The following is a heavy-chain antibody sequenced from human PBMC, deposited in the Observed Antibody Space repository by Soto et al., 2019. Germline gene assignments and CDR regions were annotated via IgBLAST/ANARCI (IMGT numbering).Heavy chain of an antibody. CDR1: GGTFSNHA. D-gene: IGHD3-22*01. CDR3: ARGPDRSGFYLFDY. J-gene: IGHJ4*02. V-gene: IGHV1-69*13. Sequence: SVKVSCKTSGGTFSNHAISWVRQAPGQGPEWMGGIIPLSGTTNYVPKFQGRVTITADESMTTAYMELSNLRYEDTAVYYCARGPDRSGFYLFDYWGQGTLVTVSS. CDR2: IIPLSGTT.